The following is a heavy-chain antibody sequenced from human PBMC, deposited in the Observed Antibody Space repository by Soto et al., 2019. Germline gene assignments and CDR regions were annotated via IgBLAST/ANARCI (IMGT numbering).Heavy chain of an antibody. J-gene: IGHJ2*01. CDR2: INPSGGST. V-gene: IGHV1-46*03. Sequence: QVQLVQSGAEVKKPGASVKVSCKASGYTFTSYYMHWVRQAPGQGLEWMGIINPSGGSTSYAQKFQGRVTMTRDTSTSTVYMELSSLRSEDTAVYYCAMGSFVADYGDSYWYFDLWGRGTLVTVSS. CDR1: GYTFTSYY. CDR3: AMGSFVADYGDSYWYFDL. D-gene: IGHD4-17*01.